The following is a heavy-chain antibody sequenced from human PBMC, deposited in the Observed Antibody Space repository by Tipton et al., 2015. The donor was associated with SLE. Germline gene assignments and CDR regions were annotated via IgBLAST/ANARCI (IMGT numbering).Heavy chain of an antibody. CDR2: IWNDGVTK. D-gene: IGHD4-17*01. CDR3: TTEGNGAGPDFEN. V-gene: IGHV3-33*01. Sequence: SLRLSCAASGFTFSTHAMHWVRQAPGKGLEWVAVIWNDGVTKYNEDSVKGRFNISRDNSKNTLYLQMNSLKTEDTALYYCTTEGNGAGPDFENWGQGTLVTVSS. J-gene: IGHJ4*02. CDR1: GFTFSTHA.